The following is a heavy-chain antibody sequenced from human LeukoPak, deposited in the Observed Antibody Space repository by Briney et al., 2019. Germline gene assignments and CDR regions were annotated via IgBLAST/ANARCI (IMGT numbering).Heavy chain of an antibody. CDR1: GFTFSSYG. D-gene: IGHD2-21*02. Sequence: GRSLRLSCAASGFTFSSYGMHWVRQAPGKGLEWVAVISYDGSNKYYADSVKGRFTISRDNSKNTLYLQMNSLRAEDTAVYYCAKSTAIGGFDYWGQGTLVTVSS. CDR2: ISYDGSNK. J-gene: IGHJ4*02. CDR3: AKSTAIGGFDY. V-gene: IGHV3-30*18.